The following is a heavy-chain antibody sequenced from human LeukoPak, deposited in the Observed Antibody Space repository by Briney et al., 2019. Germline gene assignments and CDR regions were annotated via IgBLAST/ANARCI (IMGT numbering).Heavy chain of an antibody. V-gene: IGHV4-61*02. CDR2: IYTSGST. D-gene: IGHD2-2*01. CDR1: GGSISSGSYY. CDR3: AGQGYCSSTSCLDPYYYYMDV. J-gene: IGHJ6*03. Sequence: SQTLSLTCTVSGGSISSGSYYWSWIRQPAGKGLEWIGRIYTSGSTNYNPSLKSRVTISVDTSKNQFSLKLSSVTAADTAVYYCAGQGYCSSTSCLDPYYYYMDVWGKGTTVTVSS.